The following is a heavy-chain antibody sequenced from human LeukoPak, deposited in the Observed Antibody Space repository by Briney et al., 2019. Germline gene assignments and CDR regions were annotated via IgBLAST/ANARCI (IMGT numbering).Heavy chain of an antibody. D-gene: IGHD5-12*01. V-gene: IGHV3-23*01. CDR3: AKPFGGGYDLDY. J-gene: IGHJ4*02. CDR2: ISASGGST. Sequence: PGGSLRLSCAASGFTFSSYAMSWVRQAPGKGLEWVSSISASGGSTYYADSVKGRFAISRDSSKNTLYLQMNSLRAEDTAVYYCAKPFGGGYDLDYWGQGTLVTVSS. CDR1: GFTFSSYA.